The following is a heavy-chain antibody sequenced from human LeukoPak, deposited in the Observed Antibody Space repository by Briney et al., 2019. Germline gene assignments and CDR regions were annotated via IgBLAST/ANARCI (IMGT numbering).Heavy chain of an antibody. V-gene: IGHV3-23*01. CDR3: VREDTPATANY. CDR2: TSGGGDIA. D-gene: IGHD2-21*02. Sequence: GGSLRLSCAASGFNFANHAMSWVRQTPGKGLEWVSATSGGGDIAYYADSVTGRFTISRDNSKDTLFLQMHSLRPGDTAVYYCVREDTPATANYWGQGTLVTISS. CDR1: GFNFANHA. J-gene: IGHJ4*02.